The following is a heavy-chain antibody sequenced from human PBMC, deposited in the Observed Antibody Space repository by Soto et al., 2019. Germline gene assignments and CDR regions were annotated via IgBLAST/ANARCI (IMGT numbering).Heavy chain of an antibody. CDR1: GFTFNNYA. CDR2: ISGSGVTT. J-gene: IGHJ4*02. CDR3: ARGLYSTSWYRGSDY. D-gene: IGHD6-13*01. Sequence: EVQLLESGGGLVQPGGSLILSCAASGFTFNNYAMSWVRQAPGKGLEWVSGISGSGVTTYYEDSVKGRFTISRDNSKNTLYLQMNSLRAEDTAIYYCARGLYSTSWYRGSDYWSQGSLITVSS. V-gene: IGHV3-23*01.